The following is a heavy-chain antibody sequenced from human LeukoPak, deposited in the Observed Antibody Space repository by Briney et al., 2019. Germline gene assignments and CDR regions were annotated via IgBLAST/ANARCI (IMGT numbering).Heavy chain of an antibody. CDR3: ARSRGSCYSCGDY. D-gene: IGHD2-15*01. Sequence: ASVKVSCKASGYTFTSYGISWVRQAPGQGLEWMGWISAYSGDTNYAQKFQGRATMTTDTSTSTAYMELRSLRSEDTAVYYCARSRGSCYSCGDYWGQGTLVTVSS. J-gene: IGHJ4*02. CDR2: ISAYSGDT. CDR1: GYTFTSYG. V-gene: IGHV1-18*01.